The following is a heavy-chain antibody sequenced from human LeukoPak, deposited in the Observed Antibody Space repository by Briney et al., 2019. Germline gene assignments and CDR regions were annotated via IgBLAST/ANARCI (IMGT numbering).Heavy chain of an antibody. V-gene: IGHV3-23*01. CDR2: ISSSGGST. Sequence: GGSLRLSCAASGFAFSSYAMSWVRQAPGKGLEWVSTISSSGGSTYYADSVRGRFTVSRDNSKNTVFLQMNSLRAEDTAVYYCAKDLGRDGYEIFDYWGQGTLVTVSS. CDR3: AKDLGRDGYEIFDY. J-gene: IGHJ4*02. D-gene: IGHD5-24*01. CDR1: GFAFSSYA.